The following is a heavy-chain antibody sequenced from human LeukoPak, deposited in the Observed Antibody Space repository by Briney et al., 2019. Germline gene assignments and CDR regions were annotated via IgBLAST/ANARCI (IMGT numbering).Heavy chain of an antibody. CDR3: ARDEHWAFDI. CDR1: GFTFSSYA. V-gene: IGHV3-30-3*01. CDR2: ISYDGSNK. D-gene: IGHD1/OR15-1a*01. Sequence: PGRSLRLSCAASGFTFSSYAMHWVSQAPGKGLEGVAVISYDGSNKYYADSVKGRFTISRDNSKNTLYLQMNSLRAEDTAVYYCARDEHWAFDIWGQGTMVTVSS. J-gene: IGHJ3*02.